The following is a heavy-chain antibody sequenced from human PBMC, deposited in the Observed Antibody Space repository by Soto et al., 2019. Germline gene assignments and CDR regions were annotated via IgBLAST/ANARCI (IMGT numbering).Heavy chain of an antibody. V-gene: IGHV3-64D*08. CDR3: VKVRPYDFWSGYGDY. D-gene: IGHD3-3*01. J-gene: IGHJ4*02. CDR1: GFTFSSYA. CDR2: ISSNGGST. Sequence: GGSLRLSCSASGFTFSSYAMHWVRQAPGKGLEYVSAISSNGGSTYYADSVKGRFTISRDNSKNTLYLQMSSLRAEDTAVYYCVKVRPYDFWSGYGDYWGQGTLVTVSS.